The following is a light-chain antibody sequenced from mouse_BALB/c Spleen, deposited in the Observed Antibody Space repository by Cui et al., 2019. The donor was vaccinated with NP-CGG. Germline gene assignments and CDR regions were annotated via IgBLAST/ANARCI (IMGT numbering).Light chain of an antibody. CDR3: ALWYSNHWV. CDR2: GTN. Sequence: QAVVTQESAITTSPGETVTLTCRSSTGAVTNNNYANWVKEKPDHLFTGLIGGTNNRAPGVPARFSGSLIGDKAALTITGAQTEDEAIYFCALWYSNHWVFGGGTKLTVL. J-gene: IGLJ1*01. CDR1: TGAVTNNNY. V-gene: IGLV1*01.